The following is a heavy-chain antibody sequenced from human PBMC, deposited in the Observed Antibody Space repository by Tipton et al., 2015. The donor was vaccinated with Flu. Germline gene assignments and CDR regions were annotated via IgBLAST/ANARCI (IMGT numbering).Heavy chain of an antibody. CDR1: GGSFSGYY. V-gene: IGHV4-34*01. CDR3: ARDPSLGMPDYFDS. Sequence: TLSLTCAVYGGSFSGYYWSWIRQPPGKGLEWIGEINHSGRTNYNPSLKSRVTVSVDTSKNQFSLKVTSVTAADTAVYYCARDPSLGMPDYFDSWGQGILVTASS. D-gene: IGHD2-2*01. CDR2: INHSGRT. J-gene: IGHJ4*02.